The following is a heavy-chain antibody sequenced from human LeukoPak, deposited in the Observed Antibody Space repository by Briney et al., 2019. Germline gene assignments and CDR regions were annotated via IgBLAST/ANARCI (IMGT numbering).Heavy chain of an antibody. CDR2: ISSSSSYI. D-gene: IGHD2-15*01. Sequence: KTGGSLRLSCAASGFTFSSYSMNWVRRAPGKGLEWASSISSSSSYIYYADSVKGRFTISRDNAKNSLYLQMNSLRAEDTAVYYCARVFVVVVAATHYGMDVWGQGTTVTVSS. CDR3: ARVFVVVVAATHYGMDV. CDR1: GFTFSSYS. J-gene: IGHJ6*02. V-gene: IGHV3-21*01.